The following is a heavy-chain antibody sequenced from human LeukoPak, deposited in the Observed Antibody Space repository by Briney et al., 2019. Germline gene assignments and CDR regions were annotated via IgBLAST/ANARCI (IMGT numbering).Heavy chain of an antibody. CDR1: GGSISSGGYS. CDR3: ARVGANYFDY. J-gene: IGHJ4*02. D-gene: IGHD1-26*01. CDR2: IYHSGST. Sequence: PSETLSLTCAVSGGSISSGGYSWSWIRQPPGKGLEWIGYIYHSGSTYYNPSLKSRVTISVDRSKNQFSLKLSSVTAADTAVYYCARVGANYFDYWGQGTLVTVSS. V-gene: IGHV4-30-2*01.